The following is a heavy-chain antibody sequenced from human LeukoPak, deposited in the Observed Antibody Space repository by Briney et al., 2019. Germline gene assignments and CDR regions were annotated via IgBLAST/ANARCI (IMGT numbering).Heavy chain of an antibody. CDR1: GFTFSNSW. CDR2: INKDGTTI. V-gene: IGHV3-74*01. CDR3: LTTVNGDNSG. Sequence: QPGGSLRLSCATSGFTFSNSWMHWVRRAPGKGLVWVSRINKDGTTITYAESVRGRFTISRDNAKNTLYLQMNSPRVEDTAVYYCLTTVNGDNSGWGQGTLVTASS. J-gene: IGHJ4*02. D-gene: IGHD4-11*01.